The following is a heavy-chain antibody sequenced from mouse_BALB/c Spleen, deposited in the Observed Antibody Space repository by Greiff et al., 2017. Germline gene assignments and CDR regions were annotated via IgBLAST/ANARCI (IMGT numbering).Heavy chain of an antibody. CDR3: ARYRYDVDIYYAIDY. CDR2: ISSGGSYT. Sequence: EVMVVESGGGLVKPGGSLKLSCAASGFTFSSYAMSWVRQSPEKRLEWVAEISSGGSYTYYPDTETGRFTISRDNAKNTLYLEMSSLRSEDTAMYYCARYRYDVDIYYAIDYWGQGTSVTVSS. CDR1: GFTFSSYA. D-gene: IGHD2-14*01. J-gene: IGHJ4*01. V-gene: IGHV5-9-4*01.